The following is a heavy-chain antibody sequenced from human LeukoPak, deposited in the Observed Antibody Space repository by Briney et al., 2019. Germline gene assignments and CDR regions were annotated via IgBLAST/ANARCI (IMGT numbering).Heavy chain of an antibody. D-gene: IGHD5-24*01. CDR3: ARARRRQRRDGYNYLDYYYMDV. V-gene: IGHV6-1*01. Sequence: SQTLSLTCAISGDSVSSNSAAWNWIRQSPPRGLEWLGRTYYRSKWYNDYAVSVKSRITINPDTSKNQFSLQLNSVTPEDTAVYYCARARRRQRRDGYNYLDYYYMDVWGKGTTVTISS. CDR1: GDSVSSNSAA. CDR2: TYYRSKWYN. J-gene: IGHJ6*03.